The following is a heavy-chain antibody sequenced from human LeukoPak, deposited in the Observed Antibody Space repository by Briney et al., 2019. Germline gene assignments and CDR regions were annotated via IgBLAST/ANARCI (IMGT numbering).Heavy chain of an antibody. V-gene: IGHV4-39*07. CDR2: VYYNGNT. J-gene: IGHJ4*02. Sequence: SETLSLTCSVSGGSITSSNYYWGWIRQPPGKGLEWIANVYYNGNTYYSPSLKSRITISVDVSKNQFSLKLSSVTAADTAVYYCARELFVYCSGGSCYSRVVWYFDYWGQGTLATVSS. CDR3: ARELFVYCSGGSCYSRVVWYFDY. CDR1: GGSITSSNYY. D-gene: IGHD2-15*01.